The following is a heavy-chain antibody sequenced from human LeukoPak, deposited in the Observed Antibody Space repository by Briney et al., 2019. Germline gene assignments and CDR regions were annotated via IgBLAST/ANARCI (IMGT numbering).Heavy chain of an antibody. D-gene: IGHD2-2*01. Sequence: PAASVKVSCKASGCTFSSYAISWVRQAPGQGLEWMGWIIPIFGTANYAQKFQGRVTITTDESTSTAYMELSSLRSEDTAVYYCARDLGRAAAAILPWDHYYDYMDVWGKGTTVTVSS. V-gene: IGHV1-69*05. CDR2: IIPIFGTA. CDR1: GCTFSSYA. J-gene: IGHJ6*03. CDR3: ARDLGRAAAAILPWDHYYDYMDV.